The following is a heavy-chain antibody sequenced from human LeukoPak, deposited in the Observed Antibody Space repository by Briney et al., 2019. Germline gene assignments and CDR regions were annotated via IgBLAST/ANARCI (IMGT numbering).Heavy chain of an antibody. CDR1: GFTFSNYD. D-gene: IGHD1-26*01. Sequence: GGSLRLSCAASGFTFSNYDMHWVRQAPGKGLEWVAFIRYDGSNKYYADSVKGRFTISRDNSKNTLYLQMNSLRAEDTAVYYCAKDFSDSGSHFDYWGQGTLVTVSS. J-gene: IGHJ4*02. CDR3: AKDFSDSGSHFDY. V-gene: IGHV3-30*02. CDR2: IRYDGSNK.